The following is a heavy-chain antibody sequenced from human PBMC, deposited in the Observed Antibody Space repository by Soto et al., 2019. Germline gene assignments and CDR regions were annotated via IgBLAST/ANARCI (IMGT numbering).Heavy chain of an antibody. D-gene: IGHD5-12*01. CDR3: TGSRYSGYDNDY. J-gene: IGHJ4*02. CDR2: IRSKPNSYAT. Sequence: EVQLVESGGGLVQPGGSLKLSCAASGFTFSGSAMHWVRQASGKGLEWVGRIRSKPNSYATTYGASVKGRFTISRDDSKNRAYRQMNSLKTEDTAVYYCTGSRYSGYDNDYWGQGTLVTVSS. V-gene: IGHV3-73*01. CDR1: GFTFSGSA.